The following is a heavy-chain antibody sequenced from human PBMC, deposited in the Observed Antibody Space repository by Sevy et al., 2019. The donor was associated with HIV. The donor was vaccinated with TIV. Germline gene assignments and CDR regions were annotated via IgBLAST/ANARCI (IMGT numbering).Heavy chain of an antibody. J-gene: IGHJ4*02. D-gene: IGHD1-26*01. V-gene: IGHV5-51*01. CDR2: IYPGDSGS. CDR3: ARRSGSYFDF. CDR1: GYSFTSYW. Sequence: GEALKISCKGSGYSFTSYWIGWVRQVPGKGLEWMGVIYPGDSGSRHSPSFQGQVTIPADKSINTAYLQWSSMKAAVTAMYYCARRSGSYFDFWGQGTLVTVSS.